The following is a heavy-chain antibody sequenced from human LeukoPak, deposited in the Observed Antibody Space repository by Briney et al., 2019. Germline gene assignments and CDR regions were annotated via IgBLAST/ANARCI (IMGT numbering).Heavy chain of an antibody. V-gene: IGHV3-NL1*01. J-gene: IGHJ6*03. CDR3: AKRSYYYYMDV. CDR2: INRRGHT. CDR1: GFTFDRFT. Sequence: PGGSLRLSCAASGFTFDRFTIHWVRQTPGKGLEWVSLINRRGHTFYADSVKGRFTISRDNSKNTLYLQMNSLRAEDTAVYYCAKRSYYYYMDVWGKGTTVTVSS.